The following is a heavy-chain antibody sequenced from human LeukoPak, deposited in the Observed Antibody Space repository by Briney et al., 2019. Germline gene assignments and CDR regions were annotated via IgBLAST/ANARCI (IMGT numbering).Heavy chain of an antibody. V-gene: IGHV5-51*01. Sequence: GESLKISCQGFGYTFTTSWIGWVRQLPGKGPEWMAIIYAGNSDTKYSPSFQGQVSISTDRSISTAYLRWSSLQASDTPIYYCAILNHPDGRVYWGQGTLVTVSS. CDR2: IYAGNSDT. CDR1: GYTFTTSW. D-gene: IGHD5-24*01. CDR3: AILNHPDGRVY. J-gene: IGHJ4*02.